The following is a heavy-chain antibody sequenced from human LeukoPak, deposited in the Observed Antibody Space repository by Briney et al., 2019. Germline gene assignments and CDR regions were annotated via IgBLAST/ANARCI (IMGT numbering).Heavy chain of an antibody. V-gene: IGHV3-53*01. CDR2: FYRGDDR. Sequence: GGSLRLSCAASGFSVSSTYMTWVRQAPGKGLEWVSIFYRGDDRHYADSVQGRFTISRDNSKNTLSLQMNNLRVEDTAVHYCARGGGSENQYAPWYFDYWGQGVLVTVSA. CDR3: ARGGGSENQYAPWYFDY. D-gene: IGHD3-10*01. J-gene: IGHJ4*02. CDR1: GFSVSSTY.